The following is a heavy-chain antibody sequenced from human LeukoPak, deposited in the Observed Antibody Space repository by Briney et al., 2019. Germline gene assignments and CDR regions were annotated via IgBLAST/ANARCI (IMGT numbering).Heavy chain of an antibody. D-gene: IGHD3-22*01. CDR2: IYTSGST. Sequence: SETLSLTCTVSGGSISSYYWSWIRQPPGKGLEWIGYIYTSGSTNYNPSLKSRVTISVDKSKNQFSLKLSSVTAADTAVYYCARDSSGYYYLDYWGQGTLVTVSS. V-gene: IGHV4-4*08. CDR1: GGSISSYY. CDR3: ARDSSGYYYLDY. J-gene: IGHJ4*02.